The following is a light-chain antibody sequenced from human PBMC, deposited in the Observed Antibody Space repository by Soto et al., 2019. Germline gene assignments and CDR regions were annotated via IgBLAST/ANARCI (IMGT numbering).Light chain of an antibody. Sequence: EIVLTQSPATLSLSPGERASLSCRASQSVTTYLAWYQQKPGQAPRLLIYDSSNRATGIPARFSGSGSGTDFTLTISSLESEDFAVYYCQQRVNRVNFGGGTKV. CDR3: QQRVNRVN. CDR2: DSS. V-gene: IGKV3-11*01. J-gene: IGKJ4*01. CDR1: QSVTTY.